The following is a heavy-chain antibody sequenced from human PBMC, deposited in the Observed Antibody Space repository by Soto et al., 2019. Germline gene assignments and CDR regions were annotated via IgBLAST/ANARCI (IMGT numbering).Heavy chain of an antibody. V-gene: IGHV4-59*01. Sequence: PSETLSLTYTVSGDYISSYYCSWIRQPPGKGLEWIGYIYYSGSTNYNPSLKSRVTISVDTSKNQFSLKLSSVTAADTAVYYCARAYGGYADYWGQGALVTVSS. CDR1: GDYISSYY. D-gene: IGHD5-12*01. CDR2: IYYSGST. CDR3: ARAYGGYADY. J-gene: IGHJ4*02.